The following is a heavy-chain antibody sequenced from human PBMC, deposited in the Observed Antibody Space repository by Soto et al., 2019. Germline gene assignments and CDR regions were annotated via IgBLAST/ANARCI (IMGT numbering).Heavy chain of an antibody. J-gene: IGHJ4*02. CDR2: ITVSGVTT. V-gene: IGHV3-23*04. D-gene: IGHD5-12*01. CDR1: AFTFSSYA. CDR3: AKDSPAGGGGFLQGYFDY. Sequence: QLVESGGGLVQPGGSLRLSCAASAFTFSSYAMTWVRQAPGRGLDWVSGITVSGVTTYYADSVKGRFIIFRDNSKNTLYLQMNSLRVEDTAVYYCAKDSPAGGGGFLQGYFDYWGQGTLVTVSS.